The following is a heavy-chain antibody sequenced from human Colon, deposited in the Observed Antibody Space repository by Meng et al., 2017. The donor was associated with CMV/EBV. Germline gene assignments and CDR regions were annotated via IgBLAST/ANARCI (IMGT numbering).Heavy chain of an antibody. V-gene: IGHV1-2*02. Sequence: QGHLMQFGAGMREPGASVKVSWKASGYTFTGYLIHWVRQAPGQGLEWMGWINPYSGDTIYAQKFEVGVTMTRDASITTAYLELSSLKSDDTAVYYCGTFGGDFDYWGQGTLVTVSS. CDR1: GYTFTGYL. D-gene: IGHD3-3*01. CDR2: INPYSGDT. CDR3: GTFGGDFDY. J-gene: IGHJ4*02.